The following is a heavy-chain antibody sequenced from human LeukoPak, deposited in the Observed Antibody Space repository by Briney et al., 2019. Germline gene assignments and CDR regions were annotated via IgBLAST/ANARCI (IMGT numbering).Heavy chain of an antibody. V-gene: IGHV4-34*01. D-gene: IGHD1-14*01. J-gene: IGHJ6*03. Sequence: SETLSLTCAVYGGSFSGYYWSWIRQPPGKGLEWIGEINHSGSTNYNPSLKSRVTISVDTSKNQFSLKLSSVTAADTAVYYCARARRAYYYYMDVWGEGTTVTGSS. CDR2: INHSGST. CDR1: GGSFSGYY. CDR3: ARARRAYYYYMDV.